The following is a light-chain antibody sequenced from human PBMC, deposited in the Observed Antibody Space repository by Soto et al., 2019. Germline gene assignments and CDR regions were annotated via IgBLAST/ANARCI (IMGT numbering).Light chain of an antibody. CDR3: QQYGTSPPYT. CDR1: QSISNN. Sequence: EIVMTQSPGTLAVSPGERATLSCRASQSISNNLAWYQQRPGQRPRLLIYDASSRATGIPDRFSGSGSGTDFTLTISRLEPEDFAVYYCQQYGTSPPYTFGQGTKLEIK. J-gene: IGKJ2*01. V-gene: IGKV3-20*01. CDR2: DAS.